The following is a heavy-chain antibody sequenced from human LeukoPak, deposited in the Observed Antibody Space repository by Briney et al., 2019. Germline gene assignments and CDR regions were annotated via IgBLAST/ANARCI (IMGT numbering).Heavy chain of an antibody. J-gene: IGHJ4*02. Sequence: ASVKVSCKASGYTFTCYYMHWVRQAPGQGLEWMGRINPNNGATNYAQKLQGRVTITRDTSISTAYMELSSLRSDDTVVYYCTRESGSYHGNDYWGQGTLVTVSS. V-gene: IGHV1-2*05. CDR2: INPNNGAT. CDR1: GYTFTCYY. CDR3: TRESGSYHGNDY. D-gene: IGHD1-26*01.